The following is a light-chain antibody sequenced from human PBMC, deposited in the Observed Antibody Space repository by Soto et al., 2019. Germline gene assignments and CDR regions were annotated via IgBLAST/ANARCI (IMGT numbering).Light chain of an antibody. CDR2: EVS. CDR3: SSYRTSSTVD. J-gene: IGLJ2*01. Sequence: QSVLTQPASVSGSPGQSIAISCTGSSSDVGIYNYVSWYQQHPGKVPKLIIHEVSNRPSGISHRFSGSKSGNTASLTISGLQAEDEADYYCSSYRTSSTVDFGGGTKVTVL. V-gene: IGLV2-14*01. CDR1: SSDVGIYNY.